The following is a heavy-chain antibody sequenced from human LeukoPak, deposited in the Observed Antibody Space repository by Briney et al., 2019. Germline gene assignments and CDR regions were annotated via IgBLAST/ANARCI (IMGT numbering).Heavy chain of an antibody. CDR2: IKSKTDGGTT. CDR1: GFTFSNAW. J-gene: IGHJ3*02. V-gene: IGHV3-15*01. Sequence: GGSLRLSCAASGFTFSNAWMSWVRQAPRKGLEWVGRIKSKTDGGTTDYAAPVKGRFTISRDDSKNTLYLQMNSLKTEDTAVYYCTTDIVVVPAAPNAFDIWGQGTMVTVSS. CDR3: TTDIVVVPAAPNAFDI. D-gene: IGHD2-2*01.